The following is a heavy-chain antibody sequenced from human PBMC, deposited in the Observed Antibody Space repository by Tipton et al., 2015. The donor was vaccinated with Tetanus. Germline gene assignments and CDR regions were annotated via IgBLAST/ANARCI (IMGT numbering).Heavy chain of an antibody. V-gene: IGHV4-61*08. Sequence: TLSLTCTVSGGSVNSGGYYWSWIRQPPGKGLEWIGYASYSGSSNYNPSLKSRVIISIDASKNQFSLKLSSVAAADTAVYYCARGVDRTKNGIEWGQGTLVTVSS. CDR3: ARGVDRTKNGIE. J-gene: IGHJ4*02. D-gene: IGHD5-12*01. CDR2: ASYSGSS. CDR1: GGSVNSGGYY.